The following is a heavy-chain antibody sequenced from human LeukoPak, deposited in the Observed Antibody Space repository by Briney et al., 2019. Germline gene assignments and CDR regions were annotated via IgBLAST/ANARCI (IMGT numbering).Heavy chain of an antibody. V-gene: IGHV3-48*03. CDR3: ARSLRRYYYDSSGYYGNFDY. D-gene: IGHD3-22*01. CDR1: GFTFSSYE. CDR2: ISSSGSTI. Sequence: HPGGSLRLSCAASGFTFSSYEMNWVRQAPGKGLYWVSYISSSGSTIYYADSVKGRFTISRDNAKNSLYLQMNSLRAEDTAVYYYARSLRRYYYDSSGYYGNFDYWGQGTLVTVS. J-gene: IGHJ4*02.